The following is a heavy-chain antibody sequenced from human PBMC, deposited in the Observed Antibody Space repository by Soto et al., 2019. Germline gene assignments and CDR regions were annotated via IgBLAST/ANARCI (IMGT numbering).Heavy chain of an antibody. CDR3: ARMYSSSWYKGGFDY. CDR1: GESFNGYY. D-gene: IGHD6-13*01. CDR2: FNHSGTT. Sequence: PSETLSLTCAVYGESFNGYYWSWVRQPPGKGLEWIAEFNHSGTTAYNPSLKSRVTMSVDTSQNQFSLKLSSVTAADTAVYYCARMYSSSWYKGGFDYWGRGTLVTV. V-gene: IGHV4-34*01. J-gene: IGHJ4*02.